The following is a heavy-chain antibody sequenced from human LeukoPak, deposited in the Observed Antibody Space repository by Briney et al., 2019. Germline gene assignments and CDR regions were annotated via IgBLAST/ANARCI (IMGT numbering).Heavy chain of an antibody. J-gene: IGHJ4*02. CDR2: LSYDGSNK. Sequence: GGSLRLSCAASGFTFSSYGMHWVRQAPGKGLEWVAVLSYDGSNKYYADSVKGRFTISRDNSKNTLYLQMNSLRAEDAAVYYCARGRGSYCFDYWGQGTLVTVSS. CDR3: ARGRGSYCFDY. CDR1: GFTFSSYG. D-gene: IGHD1-26*01. V-gene: IGHV3-30*19.